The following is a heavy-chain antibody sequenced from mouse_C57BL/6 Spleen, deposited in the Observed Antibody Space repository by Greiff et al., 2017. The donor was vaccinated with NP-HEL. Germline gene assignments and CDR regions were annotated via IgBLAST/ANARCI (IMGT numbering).Heavy chain of an antibody. CDR3: ARSITTVVADWYFDV. CDR1: GYSFTGYY. Sequence: EVQLHQSGPELVKPGASVKISCKASGYSFTGYYMNWVKQSPEKSLEWIGEINPSTGGTTYNQKFKAKATLTVDKSSSTAYMQLKSLTSEDSAVYYCARSITTVVADWYFDVWGTGTTVTVSA. CDR2: INPSTGGT. J-gene: IGHJ1*03. D-gene: IGHD1-1*01. V-gene: IGHV1-42*01.